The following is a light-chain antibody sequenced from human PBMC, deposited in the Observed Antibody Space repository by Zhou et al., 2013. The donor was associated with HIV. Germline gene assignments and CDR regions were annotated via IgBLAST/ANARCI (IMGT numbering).Light chain of an antibody. V-gene: IGKV3-15*01. Sequence: EIVMTQSPATLSLSPGERAILSCRASQSVSSYLAWYQQKPGQAPRLLIYAASTRATGISARFSGSGSGTEFTLTISSLQSEDFAVYYCQQYNNWPITFGQGTRLEIK. CDR2: AAS. CDR3: QQYNNWPIT. J-gene: IGKJ5*01. CDR1: QSVSSY.